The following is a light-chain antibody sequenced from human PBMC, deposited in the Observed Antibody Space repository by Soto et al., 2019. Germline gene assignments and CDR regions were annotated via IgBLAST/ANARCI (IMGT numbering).Light chain of an antibody. Sequence: DIQLTQSPSFLSASVGDRVTITCRASQGISSYLAWYQQKPGKAPNLLIYAASTLQSGVPSRLSGSESGTEFTLTISSLQPEDFATYYCQQLNNYPLTFRGGTKVDIX. V-gene: IGKV1-9*01. CDR2: AAS. CDR3: QQLNNYPLT. J-gene: IGKJ4*01. CDR1: QGISSY.